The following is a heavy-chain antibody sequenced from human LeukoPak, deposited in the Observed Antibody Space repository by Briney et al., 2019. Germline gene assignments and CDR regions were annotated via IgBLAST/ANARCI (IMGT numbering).Heavy chain of an antibody. D-gene: IGHD5-24*01. J-gene: IGHJ4*02. CDR1: GYSISSGYY. Sequence: PETLSLTCAVSGYSISSGYYWGWIRQPPGKGLEWIGSIYHSGSTYYNPSLKSRATISVDTSKNQFSLKLSSVTTADKAVYYCARPRYNPYYFDYWGQGTLVTVSS. V-gene: IGHV4-38-2*01. CDR3: ARPRYNPYYFDY. CDR2: IYHSGST.